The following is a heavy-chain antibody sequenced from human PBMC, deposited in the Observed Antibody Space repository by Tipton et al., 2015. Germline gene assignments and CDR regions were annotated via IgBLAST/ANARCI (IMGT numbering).Heavy chain of an antibody. J-gene: IGHJ4*02. Sequence: SLRLSCAASGFTLSSYGMHWVRQAPGKGLEWVGVISYDGTSEYYADSVKGRFTISRDNSKNTLYLQINSLRAEDTALYYCARDSFGGGPDRFDSWGQGTLVTVSS. CDR1: GFTLSSYG. D-gene: IGHD2-15*01. CDR3: ARDSFGGGPDRFDS. V-gene: IGHV3-30*03. CDR2: ISYDGTSE.